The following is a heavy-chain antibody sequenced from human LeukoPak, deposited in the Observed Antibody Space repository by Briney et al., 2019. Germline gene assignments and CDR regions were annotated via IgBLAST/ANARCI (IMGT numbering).Heavy chain of an antibody. Sequence: GRSLRLSCTASGFTFGDYAMSWVRQAPGKGLEWVGFIRSKAYGGTTEYAASVKGRFTISRDDSKSIAYLQMNSLKTEDTAVYYCTREREWELRHDYYYYGMDVWGQGTKVTVSS. J-gene: IGHJ6*02. V-gene: IGHV3-49*04. D-gene: IGHD1-26*01. CDR2: IRSKAYGGTT. CDR3: TREREWELRHDYYYYGMDV. CDR1: GFTFGDYA.